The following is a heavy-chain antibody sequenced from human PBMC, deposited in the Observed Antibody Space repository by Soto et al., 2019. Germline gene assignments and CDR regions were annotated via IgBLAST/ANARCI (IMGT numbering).Heavy chain of an antibody. V-gene: IGHV1-18*04. Sequence: QVQLVQSGPEVKKPGASMKVSCRASGYTFTNHGISWVRQAPGQGLEWVGCISGYNANTKYAQKFQGRVTMSTDTSTNTAYMELRSLRSDDTAVDYGARDFYPLAYYFDYWGQGTLVTVSS. CDR2: ISGYNANT. CDR1: GYTFTNHG. CDR3: ARDFYPLAYYFDY. J-gene: IGHJ4*02.